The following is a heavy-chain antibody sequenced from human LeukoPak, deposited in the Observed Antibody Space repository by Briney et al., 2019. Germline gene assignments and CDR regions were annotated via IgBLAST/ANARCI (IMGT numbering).Heavy chain of an antibody. Sequence: GGSLRLSCAASGFTFSSYSMNWVRQAPGKGLEWVSSISSSSSYIYYADSVKGRFTISRDNAKNSLYLQMNSLRAEDTALYYCAKDSGIWFGEDGMDVWGQGTTVTVSS. CDR3: AKDSGIWFGEDGMDV. D-gene: IGHD3-10*01. J-gene: IGHJ6*02. CDR2: ISSSSSYI. CDR1: GFTFSSYS. V-gene: IGHV3-21*04.